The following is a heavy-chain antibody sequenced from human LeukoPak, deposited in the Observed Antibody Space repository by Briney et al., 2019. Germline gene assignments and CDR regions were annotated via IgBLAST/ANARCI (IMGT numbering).Heavy chain of an antibody. D-gene: IGHD2-8*01. CDR1: VFTVSSNY. CDR2: IYSGGST. J-gene: IGHJ5*02. CDR3: AREVYVAWFDP. Sequence: GGSLRLSCAASVFTVSSNYMSWVRQAPGKGLEWVSVIYSGGSTYYADSVKGRFTISRDNSKNTLYLQMNSLRAEDTAVYYCAREVYVAWFDPWGQGTLVTVSS. V-gene: IGHV3-53*01.